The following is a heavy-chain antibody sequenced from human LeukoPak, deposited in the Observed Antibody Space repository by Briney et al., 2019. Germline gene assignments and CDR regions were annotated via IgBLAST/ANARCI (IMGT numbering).Heavy chain of an antibody. CDR2: INPSGGST. J-gene: IGHJ1*01. CDR3: ARDQVLWFGELLSGAGFAPTPTVEPEFQH. Sequence: ASVKVSCKASGYTFTSYYMHWVRQAPGQGLEWMGIINPSGGSTRYAQKFQGRVTMTRDTSTSTVYMELGSLRSEDTAVYNCARDQVLWFGELLSGAGFAPTPTVEPEFQHWGQGTLVTVSS. CDR1: GYTFTSYY. V-gene: IGHV1-46*01. D-gene: IGHD3-10*01.